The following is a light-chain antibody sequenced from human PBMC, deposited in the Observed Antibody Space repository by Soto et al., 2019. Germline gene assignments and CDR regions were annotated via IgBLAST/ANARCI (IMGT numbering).Light chain of an antibody. V-gene: IGKV2-30*01. J-gene: IGKJ2*01. Sequence: DAVMTQSPLSLPVTLGQPASISCKSSQNLLYSDGNTYLNWFQQRPGQSPRRLIAKVSNRDSEVTERFSGSGSGNAFTLKISRVEGEDVGIYYFMRGTHWPYAFGQGTKLEI. CDR2: KVS. CDR1: QNLLYSDGNTY. CDR3: MRGTHWPYA.